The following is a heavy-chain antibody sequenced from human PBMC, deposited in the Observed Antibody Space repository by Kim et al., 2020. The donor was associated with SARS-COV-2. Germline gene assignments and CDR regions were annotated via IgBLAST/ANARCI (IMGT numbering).Heavy chain of an antibody. Sequence: ASVKVSCKASAYTFTSYGISWVRQAPGQGLEWMGWISTYNGNTNYAQKVQGRVTMTTDTSTSTAYMELRSLRFDDTAVYYCAREAWSNIWSPTRYFEYWGQGTLVTVSS. CDR2: ISTYNGNT. V-gene: IGHV1-18*01. D-gene: IGHD6-13*01. CDR3: AREAWSNIWSPTRYFEY. CDR1: AYTFTSYG. J-gene: IGHJ4*02.